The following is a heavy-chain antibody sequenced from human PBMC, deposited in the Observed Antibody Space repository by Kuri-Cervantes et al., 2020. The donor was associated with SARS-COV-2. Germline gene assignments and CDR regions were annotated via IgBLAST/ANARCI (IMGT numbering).Heavy chain of an antibody. J-gene: IGHJ4*02. CDR2: IHQAGSDK. Sequence: GSLKISCAASGFTFSTYWMSWVRQAPGKGPEWVANIHQAGSDKYYVDSVKGRFTISRDNAKNSLYLQMNSLRAEDTALYHCARESMAGFDYWGQGTLVTVSS. D-gene: IGHD5-24*01. CDR1: GFTFSTYW. V-gene: IGHV3-7*03. CDR3: ARESMAGFDY.